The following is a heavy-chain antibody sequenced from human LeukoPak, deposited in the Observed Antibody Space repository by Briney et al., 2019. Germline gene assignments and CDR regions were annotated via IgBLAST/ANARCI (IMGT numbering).Heavy chain of an antibody. Sequence: SETLSLTCTVSGGSISSSSYYWGWIRQPPGKGLEWIGSIYYSGSTYYNPSLKSRVTISVDTSKNQFSLKLSSVTAADTAVYYCARDQGGYDPCGQGTLVTVSS. V-gene: IGHV4-39*07. CDR2: IYYSGST. CDR3: ARDQGGYDP. J-gene: IGHJ5*02. CDR1: GGSISSSSYY. D-gene: IGHD5-12*01.